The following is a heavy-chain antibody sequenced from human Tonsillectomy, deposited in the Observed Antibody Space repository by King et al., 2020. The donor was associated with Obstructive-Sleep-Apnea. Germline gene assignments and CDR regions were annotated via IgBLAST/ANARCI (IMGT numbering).Heavy chain of an antibody. CDR1: GGSFSGYY. V-gene: IGHV4-34*01. J-gene: IGHJ4*02. CDR3: ARSYGDHFDY. Sequence: VQLQQWGAGLLKPSETLSLTCAVYGGSFSGYYWSWIRQPPGKGLEWIGEINHSGSTNYNPSLKSRVTISVDTSKNQFSLKLSSVTAADTAVYYCARSYGDHFDYWGQGTLVTVSS. CDR2: INHSGST. D-gene: IGHD3-16*01.